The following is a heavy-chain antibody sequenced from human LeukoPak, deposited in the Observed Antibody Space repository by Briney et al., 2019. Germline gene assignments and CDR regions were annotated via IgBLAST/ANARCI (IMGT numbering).Heavy chain of an antibody. CDR3: ARPIVPAAIGLYYYYGMDV. J-gene: IGHJ6*02. D-gene: IGHD2-2*02. V-gene: IGHV3-30-3*01. Sequence: GGSLRLPCAASGFTFSSYAMHWVRQAPGKGLEWVAVISYDGSNKYYADSVKGRSTISRDNSKNTLYLQMNSLRAEDTAVYYCARPIVPAAIGLYYYYGMDVWGQGTTVTVSS. CDR2: ISYDGSNK. CDR1: GFTFSSYA.